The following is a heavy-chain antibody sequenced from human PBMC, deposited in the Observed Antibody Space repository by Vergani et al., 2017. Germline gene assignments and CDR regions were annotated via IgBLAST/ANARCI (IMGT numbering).Heavy chain of an antibody. Sequence: QLQLQESGPGLVKPSETLSLTCTVSGGSISSSSYYWGWIRQPPGKGLEWIGSIYYSGSTYYNPSLKSRVTISVDTSKNQFSLKLSSVTAADTAVSYCARRVNSSGWYVHYYYGMDVWGQGTTVTVSS. CDR2: IYYSGST. D-gene: IGHD6-19*01. V-gene: IGHV4-39*01. CDR1: GGSISSSSYY. CDR3: ARRVNSSGWYVHYYYGMDV. J-gene: IGHJ6*02.